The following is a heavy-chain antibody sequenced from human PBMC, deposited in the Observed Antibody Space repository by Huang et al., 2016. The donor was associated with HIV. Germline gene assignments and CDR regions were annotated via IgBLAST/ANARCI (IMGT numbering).Heavy chain of an antibody. CDR2: ISYDGSNT. Sequence: QVQLVESGGGVVQPGRSLRLSCVASGFTFSDYAMHWVRQAPGKGLEWVALISYDGSNTYYADSVKGRFAFSRDNSKNTLDLQMNSLGAEDTAVYFCARDATSGRILDYWGQGTLVTVSS. J-gene: IGHJ4*02. D-gene: IGHD2-15*01. CDR3: ARDATSGRILDY. CDR1: GFTFSDYA. V-gene: IGHV3-30*09.